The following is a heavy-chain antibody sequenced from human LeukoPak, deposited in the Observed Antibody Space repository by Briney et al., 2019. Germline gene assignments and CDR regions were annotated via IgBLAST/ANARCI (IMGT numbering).Heavy chain of an antibody. V-gene: IGHV3-30-3*01. Sequence: GGSLRLSCAASGFTFSSYAMHWVRQAPDKGLEWVAVISYDGSNKYYADSVKGRFTISRDNSKNTLYLQMNSLRAEDTAVYYCARMAEGSRIDYWGQGTLVTVSS. CDR3: ARMAEGSRIDY. CDR2: ISYDGSNK. J-gene: IGHJ4*02. CDR1: GFTFSSYA. D-gene: IGHD1-26*01.